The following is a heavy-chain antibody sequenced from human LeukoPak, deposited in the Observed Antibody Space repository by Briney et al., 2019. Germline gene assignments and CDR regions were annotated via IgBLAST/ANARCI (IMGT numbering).Heavy chain of an antibody. Sequence: GESLKISCKGSGYSFTSYWIGWVRQMPGKGLEWMGIIYPGDSDTRYSPSFQGRVTISADKSISTAHLQWSSLKASDTAMYYCARHAYNYYYGSGSYPSWFDPWGQGTLVTVSS. D-gene: IGHD3-10*01. J-gene: IGHJ5*02. CDR3: ARHAYNYYYGSGSYPSWFDP. V-gene: IGHV5-51*01. CDR1: GYSFTSYW. CDR2: IYPGDSDT.